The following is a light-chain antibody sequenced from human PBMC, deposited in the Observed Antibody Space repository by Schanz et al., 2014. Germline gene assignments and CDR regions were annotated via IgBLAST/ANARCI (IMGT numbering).Light chain of an antibody. CDR2: DAS. CDR3: QQYDNLSS. Sequence: DIQMTPSPSSLSASVGDRVTITCQASQDIRNNLNWYQQKPGKAPKLLIYDASNLETGVPSRFSGSGSGTDFTVTISSLQPEDIATYYCQQYDNLSSFAQGTRLEIK. J-gene: IGKJ5*01. CDR1: QDIRNN. V-gene: IGKV1-33*01.